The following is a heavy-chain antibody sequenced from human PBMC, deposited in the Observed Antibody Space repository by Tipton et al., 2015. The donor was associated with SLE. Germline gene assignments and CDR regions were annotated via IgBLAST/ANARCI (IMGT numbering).Heavy chain of an antibody. CDR2: ISGSGYAT. V-gene: IGHV3-23*01. CDR3: AKDTTLFDY. D-gene: IGHD1-26*01. Sequence: SLRLSCADSGFTFSNYGTSWVRQAPGKGLEWVSTISGSGYATYYADSVKGRFSISRDNAKNTVSLQMDSLRADDTAIYYCAKDTTLFDYWGQGTLVTVSS. J-gene: IGHJ4*02. CDR1: GFTFSNYG.